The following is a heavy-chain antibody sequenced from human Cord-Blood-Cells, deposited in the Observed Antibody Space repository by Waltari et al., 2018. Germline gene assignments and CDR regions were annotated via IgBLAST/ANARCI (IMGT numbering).Heavy chain of an antibody. J-gene: IGHJ2*01. CDR2: INHSGST. Sequence: QVQRQQWGAGPFKPSANLSLTCAVYAGSFSGYYWSWIRQPPGKGLEWIGEINHSGSTNYNPSLKSRVTISVDTSKNQFSLKLSSVTAADTAVYYCARKLSSSSWYFDLWGRGTLVTVSS. D-gene: IGHD6-6*01. CDR1: AGSFSGYY. CDR3: ARKLSSSSWYFDL. V-gene: IGHV4-34*01.